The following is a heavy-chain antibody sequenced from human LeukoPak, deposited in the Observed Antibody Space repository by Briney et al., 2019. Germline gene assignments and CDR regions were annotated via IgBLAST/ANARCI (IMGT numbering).Heavy chain of an antibody. J-gene: IGHJ4*02. CDR2: IYQVGSEK. D-gene: IGHD3-10*01. Sequence: GGSLRLSCAASGFTFSDYWMSWVRQAPGKGLEWVANIYQVGSEKYYVDSVKGRFTISRDNAKNSLYLQMNSLRAEDTAVYYCAKDQRELLWFGELFFDYWGQGTLVTVSS. CDR3: AKDQRELLWFGELFFDY. V-gene: IGHV3-7*01. CDR1: GFTFSDYW.